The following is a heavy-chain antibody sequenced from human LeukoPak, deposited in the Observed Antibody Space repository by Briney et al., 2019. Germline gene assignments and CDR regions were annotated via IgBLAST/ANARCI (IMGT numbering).Heavy chain of an antibody. CDR2: IIPIFGTA. D-gene: IGHD4-17*01. CDR1: GGTLSSYA. CDR3: ASGAATGDYRGYYYYYMDV. V-gene: IGHV1-69*05. J-gene: IGHJ6*03. Sequence: ASVKVSCKASGGTLSSYAISWVRQAPGQGLEWMGGIIPIFGTANYAQKFQGRVTITTDESRSTAYMELSSLRSEDTAVCYCASGAATGDYRGYYYYYMDVWGKGTTVTVSS.